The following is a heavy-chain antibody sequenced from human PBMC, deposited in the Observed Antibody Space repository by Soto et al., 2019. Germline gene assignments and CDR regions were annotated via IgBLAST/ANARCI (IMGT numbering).Heavy chain of an antibody. CDR1: GGSISSGDYY. CDR3: ARGPSYGHDAFDI. J-gene: IGHJ3*02. D-gene: IGHD4-17*01. Sequence: QVQLQESGPGLVKPSQTLSLTCTVSGGSISSGDYYWSWIRQPPGKGLEWIGYIYYSGSTYYNPSLKSRVTISVDPYKNQFSLKLSSVTAADTAVYYCARGPSYGHDAFDIWGQGTMVAVSS. CDR2: IYYSGST. V-gene: IGHV4-30-4*01.